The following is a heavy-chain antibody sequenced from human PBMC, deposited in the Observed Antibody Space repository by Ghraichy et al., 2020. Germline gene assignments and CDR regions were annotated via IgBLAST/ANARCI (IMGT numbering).Heavy chain of an antibody. CDR2: IYYSGST. CDR1: GGSISSSSYY. CDR3: ARHANWNGRAGFDY. V-gene: IGHV4-39*01. D-gene: IGHD1-20*01. Sequence: SETLSLTCTVSGGSISSSSYYWGWIRQPPGKGLEWIGSIYYSGSTYYNPSLKSRVTISVDTSKNQFSLKLSSVTAADTAVYYCARHANWNGRAGFDYWGQGTLVTVSS. J-gene: IGHJ4*02.